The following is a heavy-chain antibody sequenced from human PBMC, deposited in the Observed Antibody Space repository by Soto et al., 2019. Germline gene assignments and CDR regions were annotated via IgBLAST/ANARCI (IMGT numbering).Heavy chain of an antibody. Sequence: EVQLVESGGGLVQPGGSLRLSCAASGFTFSSYWMHCVRQVPGKGLLWVSRIDEYGSNINYADSVKGRFTISRDNAKNTLYLEMNSLSAEDKALYYCTRDIGGKGAYWGQGTLVTVSS. CDR3: TRDIGGKGAY. CDR1: GFTFSSYW. CDR2: IDEYGSNI. D-gene: IGHD3-10*01. J-gene: IGHJ4*02. V-gene: IGHV3-74*01.